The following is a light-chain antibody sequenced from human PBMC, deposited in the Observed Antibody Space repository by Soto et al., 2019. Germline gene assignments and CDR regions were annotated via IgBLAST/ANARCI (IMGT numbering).Light chain of an antibody. CDR3: LQYGGSST. CDR2: GAS. V-gene: IGKV3-20*01. Sequence: IVLTQSPGTLSFSPGEIATLSCSASQSVSSTYLARYQQKPGQAPRLLIYGASSRATGIPDRFSGSGSGTDFTLTISRLEPEDFAVYYCLQYGGSSTCGGGTKGDIK. CDR1: QSVSSTY. J-gene: IGKJ4*01.